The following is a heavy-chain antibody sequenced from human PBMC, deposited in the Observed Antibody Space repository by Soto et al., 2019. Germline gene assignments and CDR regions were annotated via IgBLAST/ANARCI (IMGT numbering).Heavy chain of an antibody. CDR1: GYSISSGYY. CDR3: ARGWTEVATAYWGRFTISRDNARNSLFLQMTSLRGEDSALYYCARDMAHYDFWGHNERGLDV. J-gene: IGHJ6*02. V-gene: IGHV4-38-2*02. CDR2: VHHGGNA. Sequence: PSETLSLTCTVSGYSISSGYYWGWVRQFSGKGLEWIGSVHHGGNALYNPSLEGRVAISINTSKNQLSLNVSSVTAADTAVYFCARGWTEVATAYWGRFTISRDNARNSLFLQMTSLRGEDSALYYCARDMAHYDFWGHNERGLDVWGQGTAVTVSS. D-gene: IGHD3-10*01.